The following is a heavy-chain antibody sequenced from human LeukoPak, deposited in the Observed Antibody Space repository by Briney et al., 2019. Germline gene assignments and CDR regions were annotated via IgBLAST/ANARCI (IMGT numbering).Heavy chain of an antibody. CDR1: GYTLTELS. J-gene: IGHJ6*02. CDR3: AADLDVYAIEGMDV. V-gene: IGHV1-24*01. Sequence: ASVKVSCKVSGYTLTELSMHWVRQAPGKGLEWMGGFDPEDGETIYAQKFQGRVTMTEDTSTDTAYMELSSLRSEDTAVYYCAADLDVYAIEGMDVWGQGTTVTVSS. D-gene: IGHD2-8*01. CDR2: FDPEDGET.